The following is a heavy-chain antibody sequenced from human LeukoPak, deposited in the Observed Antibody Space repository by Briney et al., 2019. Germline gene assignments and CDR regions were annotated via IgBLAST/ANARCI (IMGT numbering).Heavy chain of an antibody. CDR2: ISSSGSTI. V-gene: IGHV3-48*04. Sequence: GGSLRLSCEGSGFTFSSISMNWVRQAPGKGLEWVSYISSSGSTIYYADSVKGRFTISRDNAKNSLYLQMNSLRAEDTAVYFCAKRGVVIRVILVGFHKEAYYFDSWGQGALVTVSS. CDR1: GFTFSSIS. J-gene: IGHJ4*02. D-gene: IGHD3-22*01. CDR3: AKRGVVIRVILVGFHKEAYYFDS.